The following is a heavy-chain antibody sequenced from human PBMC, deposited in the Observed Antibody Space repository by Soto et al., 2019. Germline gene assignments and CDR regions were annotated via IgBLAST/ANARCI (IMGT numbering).Heavy chain of an antibody. J-gene: IGHJ4*02. CDR1: GYTFTSYY. V-gene: IGHV1-46*01. Sequence: QVQLVQSGAEVKKPGASVKVSCKASGYTFTSYYMHWVRQAPGQGLEWMGIINPSGGSTSYAQKFHGRVTMTKDTSTSTVYMQLSSLRSEDTAVYYCARDLRWFDYWGQGTLVTVSS. CDR2: INPSGGST. D-gene: IGHD6-13*01. CDR3: ARDLRWFDY.